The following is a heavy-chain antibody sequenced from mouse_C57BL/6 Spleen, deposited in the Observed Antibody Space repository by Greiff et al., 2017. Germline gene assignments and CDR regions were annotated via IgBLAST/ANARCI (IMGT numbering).Heavy chain of an antibody. D-gene: IGHD1-1*01. CDR2: IDPSDSYT. J-gene: IGHJ4*01. CDR1: GYTFTSYW. Sequence: QVQLQQPGAELVRPGTSVKLSCKASGYTFTSYWMHWVKQRPGQGLEWIGVIDPSDSYTNYNQKFKGKATLTVDTSSSTAYMQLSSLTSEDSAVYYCARGGDYYGSSVRYAMGYWGQGASVTVSS. CDR3: ARGGDYYGSSVRYAMGY. V-gene: IGHV1-59*01.